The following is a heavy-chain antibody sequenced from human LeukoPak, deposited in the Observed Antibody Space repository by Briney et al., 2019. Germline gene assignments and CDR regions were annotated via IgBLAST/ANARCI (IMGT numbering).Heavy chain of an antibody. Sequence: GGSLRLSCAASGFTFSSYSMNWVRQAPGKGLEWLSSISSSSSYIYYADSVKGRFTISRDNAKNSLYLQMNSLRAEDTAVYYCARDGQQLAYYYYYYYMDVWGKGTTVTVSS. CDR1: GFTFSSYS. D-gene: IGHD6-13*01. CDR3: ARDGQQLAYYYYYYYMDV. CDR2: ISSSSSYI. V-gene: IGHV3-21*01. J-gene: IGHJ6*03.